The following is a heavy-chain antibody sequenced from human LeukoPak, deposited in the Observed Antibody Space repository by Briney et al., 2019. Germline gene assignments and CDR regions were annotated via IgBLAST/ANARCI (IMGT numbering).Heavy chain of an antibody. CDR1: GGSFSGYY. D-gene: IGHD2-2*01. Sequence: SETLSLTCAVYGGSFSGYYWSWIRQPPGKGLEWIGEINHSGSTNYNPSLKSRVTISVDTSKNQFSLKLSSVTAADTAVYYCAGGRSTNDAFDIWGQGTMVTVSS. J-gene: IGHJ3*02. CDR2: INHSGST. CDR3: AGGRSTNDAFDI. V-gene: IGHV4-34*01.